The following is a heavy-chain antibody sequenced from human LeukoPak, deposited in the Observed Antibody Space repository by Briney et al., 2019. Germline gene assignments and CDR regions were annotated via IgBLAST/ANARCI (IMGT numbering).Heavy chain of an antibody. CDR3: ARQSPIDDFWSGYSSGSDY. J-gene: IGHJ4*02. Sequence: SETLSLTCTVSGGSISSSGYYWGWIRQPPGKGLEWIGSMYYSGSTYYNPSLKSRVTISVDTSKNQFSLELSSVTAADTAVYYCARQSPIDDFWSGYSSGSDYWGQGTLVTVSS. CDR2: MYYSGST. CDR1: GGSISSSGYY. D-gene: IGHD3-3*01. V-gene: IGHV4-39*01.